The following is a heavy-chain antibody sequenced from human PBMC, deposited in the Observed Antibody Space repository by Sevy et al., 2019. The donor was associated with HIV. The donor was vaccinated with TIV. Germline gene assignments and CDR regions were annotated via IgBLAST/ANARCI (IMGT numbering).Heavy chain of an antibody. V-gene: IGHV4-34*01. D-gene: IGHD2-2*01. CDR3: ARSPPVVVVPGAPSWFDP. CDR2: INESGIT. CDR1: DGSFSGYY. Sequence: SETLSLTCAVHDGSFSGYYWNWIRQLPGKGLEWIGEINESGITYYHPSLKRRVTISVDTSTKQFSLKLHSVTAVDSAVYFCARSPPVVVVPGAPSWFDPWGQGTLVTVSS. J-gene: IGHJ5*02.